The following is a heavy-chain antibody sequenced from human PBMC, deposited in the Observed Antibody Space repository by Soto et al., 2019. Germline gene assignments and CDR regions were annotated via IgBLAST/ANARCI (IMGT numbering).Heavy chain of an antibody. D-gene: IGHD6-13*01. CDR1: GGSFSGYY. CDR2: INHSGST. J-gene: IGHJ6*02. CDR3: ARRRGRQQLVQRYYNGLGV. V-gene: IGHV4-34*01. Sequence: PSETLSLTCAVYGGSFSGYYWSWIRQSPGKGLEWIGEINHSGSTNYNPSLKSRVTISVDTSKNQFSLKLSSVSAADTAVYFCARRRGRQQLVQRYYNGLGVPAQRTTVTVSS.